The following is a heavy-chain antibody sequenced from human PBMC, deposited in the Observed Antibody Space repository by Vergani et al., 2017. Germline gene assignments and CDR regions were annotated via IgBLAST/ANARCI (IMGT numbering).Heavy chain of an antibody. CDR1: GFTFNQYG. CDR3: ARGETRTDWFDP. Sequence: QVQLVESGGGVVQTGRSLRLSCAASGFTFNQYGMHWVRQAPGKGLEWVAVTWYDGNNKQYADSVKGRFTISRDNSKSTMYLQMNSLRDEDTGVYYCARGETRTDWFDPWGQGTLVTVSS. J-gene: IGHJ5*02. CDR2: TWYDGNNK. D-gene: IGHD3/OR15-3a*01. V-gene: IGHV3-33*01.